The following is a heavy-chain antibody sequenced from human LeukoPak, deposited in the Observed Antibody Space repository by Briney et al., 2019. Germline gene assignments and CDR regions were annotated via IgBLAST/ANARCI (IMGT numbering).Heavy chain of an antibody. J-gene: IGHJ4*02. D-gene: IGHD6-6*01. V-gene: IGHV3-7*05. Sequence: GGSLRLSCAASEFTFSRYWMSWVRQAPGKGVEWVANIKQDGSEKYYVDAVKGRFTISRDNAKNSLYLQMNSLRVEDTAVYHCARDVYSSSSLDYWGQRILDTVSS. CDR3: ARDVYSSSSLDY. CDR1: EFTFSRYW. CDR2: IKQDGSEK.